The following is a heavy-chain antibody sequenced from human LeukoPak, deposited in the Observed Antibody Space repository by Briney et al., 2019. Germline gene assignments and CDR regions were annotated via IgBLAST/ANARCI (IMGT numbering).Heavy chain of an antibody. CDR2: INPSGGST. CDR3: ARASLYGDYLS. CDR1: GYAFTSYY. J-gene: IGHJ5*02. Sequence: ASVKVSCKASGYAFTSYYMHWVRQAPGQGLEWMGIINPSGGSTSYAQKFQGRVTMTRDTSTNTVYMELSSLRSEDTAVYYCARASLYGDYLSWGQGTLVTVSS. D-gene: IGHD4-17*01. V-gene: IGHV1-46*01.